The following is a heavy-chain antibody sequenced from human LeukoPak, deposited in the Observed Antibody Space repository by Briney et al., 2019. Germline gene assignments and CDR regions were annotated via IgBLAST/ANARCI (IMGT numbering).Heavy chain of an antibody. V-gene: IGHV3-30*18. Sequence: GGSLRLSCAASGFTFSSYGMHWVRQAPGKGLEWVAVISYDGSNKYYADSVKGRFTISRDNSKNTLYLQMNSLRAEDTAVYYCAKAAQQYYDFWSGYYYYYYGMDVWGQGTTVTVSS. CDR3: AKAAQQYYDFWSGYYYYYYGMDV. CDR2: ISYDGSNK. CDR1: GFTFSSYG. J-gene: IGHJ6*02. D-gene: IGHD3-3*01.